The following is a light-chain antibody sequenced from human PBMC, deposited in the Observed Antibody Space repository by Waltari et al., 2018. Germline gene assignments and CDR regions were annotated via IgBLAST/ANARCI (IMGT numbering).Light chain of an antibody. Sequence: SSELTQDPVVSVALVQAVTITRNGRCLATFYANWYQQRPGPAPVLVFYGKNSRPSGIPDRFSGSNSGNSASLTITGTQAEDEAAYYCNSRDTSGKHVLFGGGTKLTVL. J-gene: IGLJ2*01. CDR3: NSRDTSGKHVL. V-gene: IGLV3-19*01. CDR2: GKN. CDR1: CLATFY.